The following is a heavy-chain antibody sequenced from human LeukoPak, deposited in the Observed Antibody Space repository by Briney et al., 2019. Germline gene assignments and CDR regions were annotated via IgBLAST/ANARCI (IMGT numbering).Heavy chain of an antibody. CDR2: IYTSGST. Sequence: PSETLSLTCTVSGGSISSYYWSWIRQPAGKGLEWLGRIYTSGSTNYNPSLKSRVTISVDTSKNQFSLKLSSVTAADTAVYYCARHAPSNSGSYHGYYSYYMDVWGKGTTATVSS. V-gene: IGHV4-4*07. D-gene: IGHD1-26*01. CDR3: ARHAPSNSGSYHGYYSYYMDV. CDR1: GGSISSYY. J-gene: IGHJ6*03.